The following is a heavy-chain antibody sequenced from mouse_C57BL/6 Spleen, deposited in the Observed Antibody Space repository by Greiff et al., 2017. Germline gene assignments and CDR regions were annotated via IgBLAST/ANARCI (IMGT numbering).Heavy chain of an antibody. Sequence: QVQLQQPGAELVMPGASVKLSCKASGYTFTSYWMHWVKQRPGQGLEWIGEIDPSDSYTNYNQKFKGKSTLTVDKSSSTAYMQLSSQTSEDSAVYYCARCYGNYEGYFAYWGQGTTLTVSS. CDR1: GYTFTSYW. CDR2: IDPSDSYT. CDR3: ARCYGNYEGYFAY. D-gene: IGHD2-1*01. V-gene: IGHV1-69*01. J-gene: IGHJ2*01.